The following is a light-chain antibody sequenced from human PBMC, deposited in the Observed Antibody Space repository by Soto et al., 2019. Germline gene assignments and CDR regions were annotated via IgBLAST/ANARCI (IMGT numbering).Light chain of an antibody. CDR1: QGISSY. CDR2: AAS. V-gene: IGKV1-8*01. J-gene: IGKJ5*01. CDR3: QQVNSYPIT. Sequence: IRMTQSPSSFSASTGDRVTITCRASQGISSYLAWYQQKPGKAPKLLIYAASTLQSGVPSRFSGSGSGTEFTLTISSLQPEDFATYYCQQVNSYPITFGQGTRLEIK.